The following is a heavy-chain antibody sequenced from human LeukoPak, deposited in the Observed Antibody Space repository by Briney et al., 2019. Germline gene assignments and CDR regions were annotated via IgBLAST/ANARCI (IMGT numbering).Heavy chain of an antibody. CDR2: ISSSTSYI. Sequence: GGSLRLSCAASGFTFSDYYMSWIRQAPGKGLEWVSSISSSTSYIYYADSVKGRFTISKDNAKNSLYLQMNSLRAEDTAVYYCARAGGSTVSHSDYWGQGTLVTVSS. D-gene: IGHD4-17*01. V-gene: IGHV3-11*06. CDR3: ARAGGSTVSHSDY. J-gene: IGHJ4*02. CDR1: GFTFSDYY.